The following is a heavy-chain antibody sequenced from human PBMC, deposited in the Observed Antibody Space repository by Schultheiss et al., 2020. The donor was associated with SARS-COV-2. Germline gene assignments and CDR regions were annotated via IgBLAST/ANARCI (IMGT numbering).Heavy chain of an antibody. CDR3: ARDPTPYYYGSGSYYADYFDY. CDR1: GFTFSSYW. D-gene: IGHD3-10*01. Sequence: GGSLRLSCAASGFTFSSYWMHWVRQAPGKGLVWVSRINSDGSSTSYADSVKGRFTISRDNAKNSLYLQMNSLRAEDTAVYYCARDPTPYYYGSGSYYADYFDYWGQGTLVTVSS. J-gene: IGHJ4*02. V-gene: IGHV3-74*01. CDR2: INSDGSST.